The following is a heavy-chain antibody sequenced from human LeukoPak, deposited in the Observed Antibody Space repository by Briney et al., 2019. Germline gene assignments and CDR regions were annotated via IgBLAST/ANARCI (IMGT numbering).Heavy chain of an antibody. CDR1: GGSISSYY. CDR2: INHSGST. Sequence: SETLSLTCTVSGGSISSYYWSWIRQPPGKGLEWIGEINHSGSTNYNPSLKSRVTISVDTSKNQFSLKLSSVTAADTAVYYCARGLSGGYYLGRAFDIWGQGTMVTVSS. V-gene: IGHV4-34*01. CDR3: ARGLSGGYYLGRAFDI. J-gene: IGHJ3*02. D-gene: IGHD3-22*01.